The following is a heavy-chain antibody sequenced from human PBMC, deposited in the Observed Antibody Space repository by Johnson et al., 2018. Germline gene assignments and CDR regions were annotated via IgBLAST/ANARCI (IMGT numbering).Heavy chain of an antibody. D-gene: IGHD3-22*01. V-gene: IGHV4-34*01. CDR2: INHSGST. Sequence: QVQLQQWGAGLLKPSETLSLTCAVSGGSFSGYYWSWIRQPPGKGLEWIGEINHSGSTNYNPSLQSRFTISVDTSKNQFSLKLSSVTAADTAVYYCARGPESSGYSHAFDICGQGTMVTVSS. CDR3: ARGPESSGYSHAFDI. J-gene: IGHJ3*02. CDR1: GGSFSGYY.